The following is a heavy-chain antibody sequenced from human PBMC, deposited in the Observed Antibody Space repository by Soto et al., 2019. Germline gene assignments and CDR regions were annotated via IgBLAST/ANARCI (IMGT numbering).Heavy chain of an antibody. D-gene: IGHD5-12*01. V-gene: IGHV1-3*01. Sequence: ASVKVSCKASGYTFTSYAIHSVRQAPGQRLEWMGWINAGNGNTKYSQKFQGRVIITRDTSAGTAYMELRSLRSEDTAVYYCATPIVAFYWGQGTLVTVSS. CDR3: ATPIVAFY. J-gene: IGHJ4*02. CDR2: INAGNGNT. CDR1: GYTFTSYA.